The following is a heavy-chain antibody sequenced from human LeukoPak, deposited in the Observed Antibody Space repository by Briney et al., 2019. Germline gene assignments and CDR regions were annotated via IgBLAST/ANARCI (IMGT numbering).Heavy chain of an antibody. CDR3: ARVDYGDHGVGFDY. Sequence: SETLSLTCTVSGGSISSSSYYWGWIRQPPGKGLEWIGSIYYSGSTYYNPSLKSRVTISVDTSKNQFSLKLSSVTAADTAVYYCARVDYGDHGVGFDYWGQGTLVTVSS. CDR2: IYYSGST. CDR1: GGSISSSSYY. J-gene: IGHJ4*02. V-gene: IGHV4-39*07. D-gene: IGHD4-17*01.